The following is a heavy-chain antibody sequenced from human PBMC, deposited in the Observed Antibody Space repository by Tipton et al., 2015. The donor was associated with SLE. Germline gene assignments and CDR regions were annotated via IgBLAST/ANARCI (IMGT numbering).Heavy chain of an antibody. J-gene: IGHJ4*02. Sequence: SLRLSCVASGFTFDDFTMHWVRQAPGKGLEWVSAIHGSGDYTYYADSVRGRFTISRDNSKSTLYLQMDSLRAEDTAVYFCAKWGVWAVAGIFDQWGQGTLVTVSS. CDR1: GFTFDDFT. D-gene: IGHD6-19*01. CDR2: IHGSGDYT. V-gene: IGHV3-23*01. CDR3: AKWGVWAVAGIFDQ.